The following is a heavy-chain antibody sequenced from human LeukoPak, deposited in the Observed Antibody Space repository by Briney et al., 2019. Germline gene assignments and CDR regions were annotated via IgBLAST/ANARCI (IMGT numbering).Heavy chain of an antibody. CDR3: ARDFHRRYYDSSGYNAFDI. CDR2: ISAISSSST. D-gene: IGHD3-22*01. V-gene: IGHV3-48*03. Sequence: GGSLRLSCAASGFTFSSYEMNWVRQAPGKGLEWVSYISAISSSSTYYADSVKGRFTISRDNAKNSLYLQMNSLRAEDTAVYYCARDFHRRYYDSSGYNAFDIWGQGTMVTVSS. CDR1: GFTFSSYE. J-gene: IGHJ3*02.